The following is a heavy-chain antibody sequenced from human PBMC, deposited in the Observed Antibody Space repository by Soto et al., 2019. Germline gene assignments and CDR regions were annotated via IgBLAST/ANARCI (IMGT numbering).Heavy chain of an antibody. D-gene: IGHD1-26*01. J-gene: IGHJ3*02. CDR2: IIPIFGTA. Sequence: QVQLVQSGAEVKKPGSSVKVSCKASGGTFSSYAISWVRQAPGQGLEWMGGIIPIFGTANYAQKFQGRVTITADESTSTAYMALSSLRSEDTAVYDCARGWELADPAAFDIWGQGTMVTVSS. CDR3: ARGWELADPAAFDI. CDR1: GGTFSSYA. V-gene: IGHV1-69*01.